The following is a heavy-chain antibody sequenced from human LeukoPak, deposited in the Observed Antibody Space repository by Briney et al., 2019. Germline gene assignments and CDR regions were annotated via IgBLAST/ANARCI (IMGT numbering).Heavy chain of an antibody. CDR2: ISYDGSNK. J-gene: IGHJ4*02. CDR3: AKGSGYSSGWYTIDF. Sequence: PGRSLRLSCAASGFIFSNYGMHWVRQAPGKGLEWVAVISYDGSNKYYADSVKGRFTISRDNSKNTLYLQMSSLRAEDTAVYYCAKGSGYSSGWYTIDFWGQGTLVTVS. D-gene: IGHD6-19*01. V-gene: IGHV3-30*18. CDR1: GFIFSNYG.